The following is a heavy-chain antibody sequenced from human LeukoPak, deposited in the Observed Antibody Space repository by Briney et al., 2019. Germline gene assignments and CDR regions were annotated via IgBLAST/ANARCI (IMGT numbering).Heavy chain of an antibody. D-gene: IGHD2/OR15-2a*01. CDR3: ARGGGYSFSFFDP. CDR1: GYTFTEYY. CDR2: INPNSGGT. J-gene: IGHJ5*02. V-gene: IGHV1-2*02. Sequence: GASVKVSCKASGYTFTEYYMHWVRQAPGQGLEYMGWINPNSGGTKYAENFQGRVTMTRDTSISTAFMELSRLRSDDTAVYYCARGGGYSFSFFDPWGQGTLVTVSS.